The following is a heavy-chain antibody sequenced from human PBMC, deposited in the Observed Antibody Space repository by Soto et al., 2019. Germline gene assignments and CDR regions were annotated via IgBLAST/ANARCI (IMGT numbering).Heavy chain of an antibody. CDR2: IWYDGSNK. J-gene: IGHJ4*02. CDR1: GFTFSSYG. CDR3: ARDLQYYYDISGYYSGLAY. Sequence: GGSLRLSCAASGFTFSSYGMHWVRQAPGKGLEWVAVIWYDGSNKYYADSVKGRFTISRDNSKNTLYLQMNSLRAEDTAVYYCARDLQYYYDISGYYSGLAYWGQGTLVTVSS. V-gene: IGHV3-33*01. D-gene: IGHD3-22*01.